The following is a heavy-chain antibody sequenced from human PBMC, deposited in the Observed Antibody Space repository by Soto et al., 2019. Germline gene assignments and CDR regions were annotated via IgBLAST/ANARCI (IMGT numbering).Heavy chain of an antibody. CDR2: IWYDGSNK. D-gene: IGHD4-17*01. J-gene: IGHJ4*02. CDR3: AKGALSTVVTPFDY. Sequence: HAGSLRISCPASVFPFSSYGMHGGRKDPGKGLEWVAVIWYDGSNKYYADSVKGRFTISRDNAKNSLYLQMNSLRAEDTALYYCAKGALSTVVTPFDYWGQGNLVSVSA. V-gene: IGHV3-33*03. CDR1: VFPFSSYG.